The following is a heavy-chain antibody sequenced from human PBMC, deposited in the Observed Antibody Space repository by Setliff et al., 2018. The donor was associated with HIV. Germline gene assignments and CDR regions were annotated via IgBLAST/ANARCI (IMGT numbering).Heavy chain of an antibody. J-gene: IGHJ4*02. CDR3: AKGFSRIVAVISDY. CDR2: IYSDGSST. CDR1: GFTVSDNY. V-gene: IGHV3-23*03. Sequence: GGSLRLSCAASGFTVSDNYMSWVRQVPGKGLEWVSGIYSDGSSTYYADSVKGRFTISRDNSKNTLYLQMNSLRAEDTAIYYCAKGFSRIVAVISDYWGLGTLVTVSS. D-gene: IGHD3-22*01.